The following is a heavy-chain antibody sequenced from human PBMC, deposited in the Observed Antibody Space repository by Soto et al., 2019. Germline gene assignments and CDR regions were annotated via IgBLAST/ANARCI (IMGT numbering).Heavy chain of an antibody. D-gene: IGHD6-13*01. CDR1: GGTFSSYA. CDR3: ARGWGSSPDYYYYYGMDV. V-gene: IGHV1-69*12. Sequence: QVQLVQSGAEVKKPGSSVKVSCKASGGTFSSYAISWVRQAPGQGLEWMGGIIPIFGTANYAQKFQGRVTLTADESTRTAYMELSSLRSEDTAVYYCARGWGSSPDYYYYYGMDVWGQGTTVTVSS. CDR2: IIPIFGTA. J-gene: IGHJ6*02.